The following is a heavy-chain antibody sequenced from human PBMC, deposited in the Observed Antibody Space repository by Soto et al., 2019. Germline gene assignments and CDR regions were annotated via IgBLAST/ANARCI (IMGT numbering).Heavy chain of an antibody. CDR3: ARSQGSSTSLEIYYYYYYGMDV. CDR2: IIPISETT. CDR1: GGTFSSYA. J-gene: IGHJ6*02. D-gene: IGHD2-2*01. V-gene: IGHV1-69*01. Sequence: QVQLVQSGAEVKKPGSSVKVSCKASGGTFSSYAISWVRQAPGQGLEWMGGIIPISETTNYGQKFQGRVTITADESKSTAYMELSSLRSEDTAVYSCARSQGSSTSLEIYYYYYYGMDVWGQGTTVTVSS.